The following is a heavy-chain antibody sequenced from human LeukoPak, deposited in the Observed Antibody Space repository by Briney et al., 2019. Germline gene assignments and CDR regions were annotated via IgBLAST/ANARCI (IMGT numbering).Heavy chain of an antibody. Sequence: PSETLSLTCTVSGGSISNYYWIWIRQPPGKGLEWIGHIYYTGSTNYNPSLKSRVTISVDTSKNQFSLKLSSVTAADTAVYYCARGGHSRGGDTSGYSAYWYFDLWGRGTLVTVSS. V-gene: IGHV4-59*01. J-gene: IGHJ2*01. CDR2: IYYTGST. CDR3: ARGGHSRGGDTSGYSAYWYFDL. D-gene: IGHD3-22*01. CDR1: GGSISNYY.